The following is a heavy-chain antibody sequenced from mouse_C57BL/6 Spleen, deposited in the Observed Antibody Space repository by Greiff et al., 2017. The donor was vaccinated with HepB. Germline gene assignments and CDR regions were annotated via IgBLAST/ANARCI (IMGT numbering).Heavy chain of an antibody. V-gene: IGHV3-6*01. CDR2: ISYDGSN. J-gene: IGHJ4*01. Sequence: ESGPGLVKPSQSLSLTCSVTGYSITSGYYWNWIRQFPGNKLEWMGYISYDGSNNYNPSLKNRISITRDTSKNQFFLKLNSVTTEDTATYYCARDGTGTRAMDYWGQGTSVTVSS. CDR1: GYSITSGYY. CDR3: ARDGTGTRAMDY. D-gene: IGHD4-1*01.